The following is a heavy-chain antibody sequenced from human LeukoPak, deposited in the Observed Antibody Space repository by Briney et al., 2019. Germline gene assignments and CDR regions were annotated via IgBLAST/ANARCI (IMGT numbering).Heavy chain of an antibody. D-gene: IGHD6-13*01. J-gene: IGHJ5*02. Sequence: AGGSLRLSCAASGFTFDIYAMSWVRQAPGMGLEWVSAISGGGEKTFYADSVKGRFAISRDNSKKTLYLQVNSLRAEDPAVYYCAKGAAVGTLVKNWFDPWGQGTLVTVSS. CDR2: ISGGGEKT. CDR1: GFTFDIYA. CDR3: AKGAAVGTLVKNWFDP. V-gene: IGHV3-23*01.